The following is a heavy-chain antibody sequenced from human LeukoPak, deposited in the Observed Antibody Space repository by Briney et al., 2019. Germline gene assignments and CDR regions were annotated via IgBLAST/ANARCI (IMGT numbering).Heavy chain of an antibody. Sequence: NPGGSLRLSCAASGFTFSSYSMNWVRQAPGKELEWVSSISSSSSYIYYADSVKGRFTISRDNAKNSLYLQMNSLRAEDTAVYYCARGYTAYDSSGIWGQGTLVTVSS. J-gene: IGHJ4*02. CDR1: GFTFSSYS. CDR2: ISSSSSYI. D-gene: IGHD3-22*01. V-gene: IGHV3-21*01. CDR3: ARGYTAYDSSGI.